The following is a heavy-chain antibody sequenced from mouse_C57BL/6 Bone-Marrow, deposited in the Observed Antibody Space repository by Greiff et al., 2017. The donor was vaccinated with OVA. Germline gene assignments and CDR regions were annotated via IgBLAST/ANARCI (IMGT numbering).Heavy chain of an antibody. Sequence: EVMLVESGAELVRPGASVKLSCTASGFNIKDDYMHWVKQRPEQGLEWIGWIDPENGDTEYASKFQGKATITADTSSNTAYLQLSSLTSEDTAVYYCTTGQYRWGQGTTLTVSS. CDR3: TTGQYR. CDR2: IDPENGDT. D-gene: IGHD3-3*01. V-gene: IGHV14-4*01. J-gene: IGHJ2*01. CDR1: GFNIKDDY.